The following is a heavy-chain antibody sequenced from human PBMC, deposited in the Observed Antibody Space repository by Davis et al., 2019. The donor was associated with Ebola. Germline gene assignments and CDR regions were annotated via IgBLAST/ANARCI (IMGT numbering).Heavy chain of an antibody. J-gene: IGHJ4*02. V-gene: IGHV1-2*04. CDR1: GYTFTDYY. CDR2: INPNSGGT. D-gene: IGHD3-10*01. CDR3: ARAQIKGVTNFDF. Sequence: ASVTVSCKASGYTFTDYYMQWVRQAPGQGLEWMGWINPNSGGTNYAQKFQGWVTMTRDTSISTAYMELSRLKSDDTAVYYCARAQIKGVTNFDFWGQGTLVTVSS.